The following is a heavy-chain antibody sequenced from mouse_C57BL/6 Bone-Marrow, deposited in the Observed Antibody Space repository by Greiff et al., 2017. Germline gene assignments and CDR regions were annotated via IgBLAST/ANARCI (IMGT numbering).Heavy chain of an antibody. J-gene: IGHJ1*03. CDR3: ARLEFDGSSGDWYFDV. CDR1: GYTFTSYD. V-gene: IGHV1-85*01. D-gene: IGHD1-1*01. Sequence: VKLQESGPELVKPGASVKLSCKASGYTFTSYDINWVKQRPGQGLEWIGWIYPRDGSTKDNEKFKGKATLTVDTSSSTAYMELHSLTSEDSAVYFCARLEFDGSSGDWYFDVWGTGTTVTVSS. CDR2: IYPRDGST.